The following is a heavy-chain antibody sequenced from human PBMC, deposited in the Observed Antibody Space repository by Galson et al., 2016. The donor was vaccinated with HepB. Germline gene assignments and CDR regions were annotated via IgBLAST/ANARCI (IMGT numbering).Heavy chain of an antibody. V-gene: IGHV1-18*04. D-gene: IGHD5-12*01. CDR2: ISGYSGKT. CDR1: GYTFINYA. Sequence: SVKVSCKASGYTFINYAISWVRQAPGQGPEWMGWISGYSGKTNYAQKFQGRVTMTRDISTSTAYMELPSLRFDDTAVYYCARVVATTSRSFDYWGQGTLVTVSS. J-gene: IGHJ4*02. CDR3: ARVVATTSRSFDY.